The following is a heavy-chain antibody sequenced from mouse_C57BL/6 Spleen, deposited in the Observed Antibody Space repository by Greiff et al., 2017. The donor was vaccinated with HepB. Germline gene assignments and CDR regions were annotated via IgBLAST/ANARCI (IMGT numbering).Heavy chain of an antibody. J-gene: IGHJ4*01. CDR1: GYSITSGYY. Sequence: VQLKESGPGLVKPSQSLSLTCSVTGYSITSGYYWNWIRQFPGNKLEWMGYISYDGSNNYNPSLKNRISITRDTSKNQFFLKLNSVTTEDTATYYCARDGRSYYYAMDYWGQGTSVTVSS. CDR3: ARDGRSYYYAMDY. V-gene: IGHV3-6*01. CDR2: ISYDGSN.